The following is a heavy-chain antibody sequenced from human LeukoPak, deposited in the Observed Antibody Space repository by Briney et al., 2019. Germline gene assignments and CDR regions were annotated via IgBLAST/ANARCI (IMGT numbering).Heavy chain of an antibody. Sequence: SQTLSLTCTVSGGSTSSGGYYWSWIRQPPGKGLEWIGEINHSGSTNYNPSLKSRVTISVDTSKNQFSLKLSSVTAADTAVYYCARGKTPVVIDYWGQGTLVTVSS. CDR2: INHSGST. CDR3: ARGKTPVVIDY. D-gene: IGHD2-21*01. J-gene: IGHJ4*02. CDR1: GGSTSSGGYY. V-gene: IGHV4-30-2*01.